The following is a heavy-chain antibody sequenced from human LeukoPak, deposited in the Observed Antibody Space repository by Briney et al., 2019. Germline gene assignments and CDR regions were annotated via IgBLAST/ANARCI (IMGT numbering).Heavy chain of an antibody. CDR1: GYTFTSYG. Sequence: ASVKVSCKASGYTFTSYGISWVRQAPGQGLEWMGWISAYNGNTKFAQKLQGRVTMTTDTSTSTAHMALRSLRSDDTAVYYCARGLPPRRNYDSNGYYSYYFDYWGQGTLVTVSS. V-gene: IGHV1-18*01. J-gene: IGHJ4*02. D-gene: IGHD3-22*01. CDR3: ARGLPPRRNYDSNGYYSYYFDY. CDR2: ISAYNGNT.